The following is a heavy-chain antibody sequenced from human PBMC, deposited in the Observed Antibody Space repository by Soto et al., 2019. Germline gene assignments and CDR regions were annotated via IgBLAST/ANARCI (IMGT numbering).Heavy chain of an antibody. CDR1: GGSISSGGYY. V-gene: IGHV4-31*02. CDR2: IYYSGST. J-gene: IGHJ6*03. Sequence: PSETLSLTCTVSGGSISSGGYYWSWIRQHPGKGLEWIGYIYYSGSTYYNPSLKSRVTISVDTSKNQFSLKLSSVTAADTAVYYCARSRDCSSTSCYTYYMDVWGKGTTVTVSS. D-gene: IGHD2-2*02. CDR3: ARSRDCSSTSCYTYYMDV.